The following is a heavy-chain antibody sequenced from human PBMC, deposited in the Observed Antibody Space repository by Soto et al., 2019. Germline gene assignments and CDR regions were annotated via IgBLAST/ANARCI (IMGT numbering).Heavy chain of an antibody. CDR3: AREYGVVGSSAAFDH. V-gene: IGHV3-21*01. CDR1: GFPFRPYP. CDR2: INGRSNYV. D-gene: IGHD4-17*01. J-gene: IGHJ4*02. Sequence: VPVVDSGGCLVKPAGSLRLSCVFSGFPFRPYPPNWVRQAPGVGLEWVSSINGRSNYVYYADSVKGRFTISGDNANNSLYLQMNRLRAEDTAIYYCAREYGVVGSSAAFDHWGLGTLVTVSS.